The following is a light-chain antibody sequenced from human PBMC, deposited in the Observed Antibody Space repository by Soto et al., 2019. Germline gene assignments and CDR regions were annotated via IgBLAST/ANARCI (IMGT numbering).Light chain of an antibody. J-gene: IGKJ4*01. CDR1: QGISNY. CDR2: AAS. CDR3: QKYTNVPA. V-gene: IGKV1-27*01. Sequence: DIQMTQSPSSLSASVGDRVTITCRASQGISNYLAWYQQIPGKVPKLLISAASTLQSGAPSRFRGSGSGTDFTLTISSLQPEDVATYYCQKYTNVPAFGGGTKVEIK.